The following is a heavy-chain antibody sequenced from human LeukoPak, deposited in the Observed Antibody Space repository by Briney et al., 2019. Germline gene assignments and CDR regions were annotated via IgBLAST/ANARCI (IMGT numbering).Heavy chain of an antibody. V-gene: IGHV3-33*01. J-gene: IGHJ6*02. CDR1: GFTFSSYG. D-gene: IGHD5-18*01. CDR3: ASGSDFGYSYGFSPLSYYYGMDV. CDR2: IWYDGSNK. Sequence: GGSLRLSCAASGFTFSSYGMHWVRQAPGKGLEWVAVIWYDGSNKYYADSVKGRFTISRDNSKNTLYLQMNSLRAEDTAVYYCASGSDFGYSYGFSPLSYYYGMDVWGQGTTVTVSS.